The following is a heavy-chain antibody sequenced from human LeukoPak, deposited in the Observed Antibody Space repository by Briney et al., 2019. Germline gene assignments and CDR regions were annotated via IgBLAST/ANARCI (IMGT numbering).Heavy chain of an antibody. V-gene: IGHV3-23*01. CDR1: GFTFSSYA. Sequence: GGSLRLSCAASGFTFSSYAMTWVRQAPGKGLECVSVISGSGGTTFYADSVRGRFTISRDNSKNTLHLQMNSLRAEDSAVYYCARDQGIFDYWGQGTLVTVSS. CDR3: ARDQGIFDY. J-gene: IGHJ4*02. CDR2: ISGSGGTT.